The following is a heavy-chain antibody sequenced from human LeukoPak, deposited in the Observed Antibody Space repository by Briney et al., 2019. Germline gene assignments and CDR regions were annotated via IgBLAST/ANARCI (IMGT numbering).Heavy chain of an antibody. CDR2: ISGSGGST. Sequence: GGSLRLSCAASGXTFSSYAMSWVRQAPGKGLEWVSAISGSGGSTYYADSVKGRFTISRDNSKNTLYLQMNSLRAEDTAVYYCATRTEDYGDTPYYYYYGMDVWGQGTTVTVSS. CDR1: GXTFSSYA. CDR3: ATRTEDYGDTPYYYYYGMDV. D-gene: IGHD4-17*01. J-gene: IGHJ6*02. V-gene: IGHV3-23*01.